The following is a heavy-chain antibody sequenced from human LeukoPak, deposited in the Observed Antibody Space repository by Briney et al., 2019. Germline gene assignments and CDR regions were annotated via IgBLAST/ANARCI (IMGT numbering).Heavy chain of an antibody. J-gene: IGHJ4*02. CDR1: GFTFSSYW. V-gene: IGHV3-7*01. Sequence: GGSLRLSCAASGFTFSSYWMSWVRQAPGKGLEWVANIKQDGSEKYYVDSVKGRFTISRDNAKNSLCLQMNSLRAEDTAVYYRARVPRRRFLEWLYFDYWGQGTLVTVSS. CDR2: IKQDGSEK. CDR3: ARVPRRRFLEWLYFDY. D-gene: IGHD3-3*01.